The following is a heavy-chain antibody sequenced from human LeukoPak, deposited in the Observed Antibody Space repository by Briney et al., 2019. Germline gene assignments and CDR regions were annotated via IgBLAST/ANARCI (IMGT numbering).Heavy chain of an antibody. CDR1: GFTFSSYW. D-gene: IGHD6-6*01. J-gene: IGHJ4*02. Sequence: PGGSLRLSCAASGFTFSSYWMSWVCQAPGKGLEWVANIKQDGSEKYYVDSVKGRFSISRDNAKNSLYLQMNSLRAEETAVYYCARFQKGYLGTARSLDYWGQGTLVTVSS. CDR3: ARFQKGYLGTARSLDY. V-gene: IGHV3-7*01. CDR2: IKQDGSEK.